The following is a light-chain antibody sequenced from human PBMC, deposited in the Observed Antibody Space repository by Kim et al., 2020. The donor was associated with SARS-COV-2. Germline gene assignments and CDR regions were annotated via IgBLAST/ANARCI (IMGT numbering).Light chain of an antibody. J-gene: IGKJ2*01. Sequence: SAWEIATLSCRTRQRFFCHCFARYQQKPGQAPRLLIYSVSNRATGIPDRFSGSGSGTDFTLTISRLEPEDFAVYYCQQYGIAPPYTFGQGTKLEI. CDR1: QRFFCHC. CDR2: SVS. V-gene: IGKV3-20*01. CDR3: QQYGIAPPYT.